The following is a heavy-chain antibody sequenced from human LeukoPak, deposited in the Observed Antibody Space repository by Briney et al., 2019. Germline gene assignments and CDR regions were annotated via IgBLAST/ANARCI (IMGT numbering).Heavy chain of an antibody. J-gene: IGHJ4*02. D-gene: IGHD3-10*01. V-gene: IGHV4-39*02. CDR3: ARESVGELNY. CDR1: GASISGTSYY. CDR2: ISYSGNT. Sequence: SETLSLTCTVSGASISGTSYYWGWIRQPPGKGLEWIGTISYSGNTYYDPSLKSRLTISVDTSKNQFSLNLTSVTAADTAVYFCARESVGELNYWGQGTLVTVSS.